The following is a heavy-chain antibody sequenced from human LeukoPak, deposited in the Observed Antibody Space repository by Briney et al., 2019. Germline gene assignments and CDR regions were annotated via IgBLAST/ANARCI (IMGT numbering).Heavy chain of an antibody. Sequence: GGSLRLSCAASGFTFGSFAMSWVRQAPPKGLEWVSGIRDSGTSTFYADSVKGRFTISRDNSNNTLYLQMNSLRADDTAVYYCAKDRAGNSGPFDSWGQGTLVTVSS. V-gene: IGHV3-23*01. CDR2: IRDSGTST. D-gene: IGHD5-12*01. J-gene: IGHJ4*02. CDR3: AKDRAGNSGPFDS. CDR1: GFTFGSFA.